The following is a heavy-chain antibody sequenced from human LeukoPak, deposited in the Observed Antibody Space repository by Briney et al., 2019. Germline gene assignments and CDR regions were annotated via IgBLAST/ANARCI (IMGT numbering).Heavy chain of an antibody. CDR3: ARHSEYYDILTGATAVDY. V-gene: IGHV5-51*01. CDR2: IYPGDSDT. CDR1: GYSFTSYW. Sequence: GESLKISCKGSGYSFTSYWIGWVRQMPGKGLEWMGIIYPGDSDTRYSPSFQGQVTISADKFISTAYLQWSSLKASDTAMYYCARHSEYYDILTGATAVDYWGQGTLVTVSS. J-gene: IGHJ4*02. D-gene: IGHD3-9*01.